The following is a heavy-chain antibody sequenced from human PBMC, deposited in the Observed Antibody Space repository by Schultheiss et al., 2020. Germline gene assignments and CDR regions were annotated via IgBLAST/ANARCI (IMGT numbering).Heavy chain of an antibody. Sequence: ASVKVSCKASGYTFTGYYMHWVRQAPGQGLEWMGWINPSGGSTSYAQKFQGRVTMTRDTSTSTVYMELSSLRSEDTAVYYCARIYCGGDCSGLRYWGQGTLVTVAS. D-gene: IGHD2-21*02. CDR2: INPSGGST. CDR1: GYTFTGYY. V-gene: IGHV1-46*01. J-gene: IGHJ4*02. CDR3: ARIYCGGDCSGLRY.